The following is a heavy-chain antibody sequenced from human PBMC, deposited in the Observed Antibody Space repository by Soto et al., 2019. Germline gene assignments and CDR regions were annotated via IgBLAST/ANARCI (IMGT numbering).Heavy chain of an antibody. CDR3: AIEDYDILTGPMIDY. CDR1: GGSISSYY. V-gene: IGHV4-59*05. Sequence: SETLSLTCTVSGGSISSYYWSWIRQPPGKGLEWIGSIYYSGSTYYNPSLKSRVTISVDTSKNQFSLKLSSVTAADTAVYYCAIEDYDILTGPMIDYWGQGTLVTVSS. D-gene: IGHD3-9*01. CDR2: IYYSGST. J-gene: IGHJ4*02.